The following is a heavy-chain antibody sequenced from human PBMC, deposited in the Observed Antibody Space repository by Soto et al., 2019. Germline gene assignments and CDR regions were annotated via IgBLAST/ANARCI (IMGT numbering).Heavy chain of an antibody. Sequence: GGSLRLSCAASGFPFSSYAMSWVRPAPGKGLEWVSAISGSGGSTCYADSVKGRFTISRDNSKNTLCLQMNSLRVEDTAVYYCARKGPRAARPNHWGQGTLVTVSS. CDR2: ISGSGGST. CDR3: ARKGPRAARPNH. J-gene: IGHJ5*02. V-gene: IGHV3-23*01. CDR1: GFPFSSYA. D-gene: IGHD6-6*01.